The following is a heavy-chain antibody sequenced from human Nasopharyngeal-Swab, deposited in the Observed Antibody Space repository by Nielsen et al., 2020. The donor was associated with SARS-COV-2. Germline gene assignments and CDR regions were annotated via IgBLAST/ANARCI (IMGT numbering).Heavy chain of an antibody. J-gene: IGHJ4*02. V-gene: IGHV3-23*01. CDR3: AKENQLTRFDY. D-gene: IGHD1-14*01. Sequence: GSLRLSCVISGFIFSRSAMTWVRQAPGKGLEWVSGISASGGSTYYADSVKGRFTISRDNSKNILYLQMNSLTVEDTAVYYCAKENQLTRFDYWGQGTLVTVSS. CDR2: ISASGGST. CDR1: GFIFSRSA.